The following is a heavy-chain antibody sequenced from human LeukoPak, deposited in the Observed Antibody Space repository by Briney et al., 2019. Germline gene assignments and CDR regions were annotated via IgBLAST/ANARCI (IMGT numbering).Heavy chain of an antibody. CDR3: SRDAS. V-gene: IGHV3-23*01. CDR1: GFTFSSYA. CDR2: NGATA. J-gene: IGHJ5*01. Sequence: PGGSLRLSCATSGFTFSSYAMSWVRQAPGKGLEWVSTNGATAYNADSVKGRFTISRDNSKNTLYLQMNSLRAEDTAVYYCSRDASWGHGTLVTVSS.